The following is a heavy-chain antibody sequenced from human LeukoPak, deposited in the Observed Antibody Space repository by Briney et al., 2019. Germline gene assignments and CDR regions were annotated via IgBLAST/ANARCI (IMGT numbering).Heavy chain of an antibody. J-gene: IGHJ4*02. CDR3: ARDPVLTGDHVGFDY. V-gene: IGHV3-48*03. CDR1: GFTFSGYE. CDR2: ISSSSSIV. D-gene: IGHD7-27*01. Sequence: GGSLRLSCAACGFTFSGYEMNWVRQAPGKGLEWVSFISSSSSIVYYADSVRGRFTISRDNAKNSLYLQMNIERAEDTTVYYCARDPVLTGDHVGFDYWGQGTLVTVSS.